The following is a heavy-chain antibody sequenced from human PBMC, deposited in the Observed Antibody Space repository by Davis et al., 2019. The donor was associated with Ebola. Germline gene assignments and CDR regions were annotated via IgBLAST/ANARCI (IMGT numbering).Heavy chain of an antibody. CDR3: ATGGFRGLYYYYGMDV. Sequence: PSETLSLTCTVSGGSVSSGSYYWSWIRQPPGKGLEWIGEINHSGSTNYNPSLKSRVTISVDTSKNQFSLKLSSVTAADTAVYYCATGGFRGLYYYYGMDVWGQGTTVTVSS. D-gene: IGHD3-16*01. J-gene: IGHJ6*02. CDR2: INHSGST. V-gene: IGHV4-61*01. CDR1: GGSVSSGSYY.